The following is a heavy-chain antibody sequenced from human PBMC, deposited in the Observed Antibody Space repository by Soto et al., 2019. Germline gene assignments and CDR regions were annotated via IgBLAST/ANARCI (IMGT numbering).Heavy chain of an antibody. Sequence: QVQLQESGPGLVKPSQTLSLTCTVSGGSISSGGYYWSWIRQHPGKGLEWIGYIYYSGSTYYNPSLKSRVTITVDTSKHQFSLKLSSVTAADTAVYYCARTSYDSSGTAADPWGQGTLVTVSS. V-gene: IGHV4-31*03. CDR3: ARTSYDSSGTAADP. CDR1: GGSISSGGYY. J-gene: IGHJ5*02. CDR2: IYYSGST. D-gene: IGHD3-22*01.